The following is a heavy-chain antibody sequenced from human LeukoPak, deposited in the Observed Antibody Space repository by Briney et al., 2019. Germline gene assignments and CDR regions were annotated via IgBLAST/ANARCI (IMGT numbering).Heavy chain of an antibody. V-gene: IGHV4-59*08. CDR2: IYYTGIT. Sequence: SETLSLTCTVSGGSISSYYWSWIRQPPGQGLELIGYIYYTGITNYNPSLESRVTISVDTSKNQFSLKLNSVTAAATAVYYCTRHDAVPVIGHGMGVWGQGTTVTVSS. J-gene: IGHJ6*02. CDR1: GGSISSYY. D-gene: IGHD3-16*02. CDR3: TRHDAVPVIGHGMGV.